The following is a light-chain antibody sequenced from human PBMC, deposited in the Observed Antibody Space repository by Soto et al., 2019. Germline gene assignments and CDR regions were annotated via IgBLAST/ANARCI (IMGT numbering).Light chain of an antibody. Sequence: DIVMTQSPLSLPVTPGEPASISCRSSQSLLHSNGHNYLACYLQRPGRSPQLLSYLASNRASVVPDRVSGSGSGTDFTLKISRVEAEEVGGYYCMQALQTLFTFGHGTKLEIK. J-gene: IGKJ2*01. V-gene: IGKV2-28*01. CDR2: LAS. CDR3: MQALQTLFT. CDR1: QSLLHSNGHNY.